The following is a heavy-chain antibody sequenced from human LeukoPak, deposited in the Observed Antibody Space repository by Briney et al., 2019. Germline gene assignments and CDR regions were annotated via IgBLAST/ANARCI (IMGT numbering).Heavy chain of an antibody. D-gene: IGHD3-10*01. CDR2: IHYSGST. V-gene: IGHV4-39*01. J-gene: IGHJ4*02. CDR1: GGSISSSIYF. CDR3: ARHRPSGRRIAMVRGVIRLGFDY. Sequence: SETLSLTCTVSGGSISSSIYFWGWIRQPPGKGLEWIGSIHYSGSTYHDPSLKSRVTVSLDTSKNQFSLKLSSVTAADTAVYYCARHRPSGRRIAMVRGVIRLGFDYWGQGTLVTVSS.